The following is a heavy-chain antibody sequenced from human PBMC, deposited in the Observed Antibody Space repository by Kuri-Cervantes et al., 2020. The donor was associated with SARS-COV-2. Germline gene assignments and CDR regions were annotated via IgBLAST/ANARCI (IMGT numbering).Heavy chain of an antibody. J-gene: IGHJ3*02. CDR2: IIPIFGTA. CDR1: GGTFSSYT. CDR3: AREAPGGPMGGFHDAFDM. D-gene: IGHD3-10*01. Sequence: SVKVSCKASGGTFSSYTISWVRQAPGQGLEWMGGIIPIFGTANYAQKFQGRVTITTDESTSTAYMELSSLRSEDTAVYYCAREAPGGPMGGFHDAFDMWGQGTMVTVSS. V-gene: IGHV1-69*05.